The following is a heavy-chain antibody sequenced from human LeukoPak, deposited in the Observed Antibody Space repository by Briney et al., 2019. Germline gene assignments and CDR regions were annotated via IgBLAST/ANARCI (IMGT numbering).Heavy chain of an antibody. CDR2: INHSGST. D-gene: IGHD6-19*01. CDR3: ARGYSSGWHYYYYYMDV. CDR1: GGSFSGYY. V-gene: IGHV4-34*01. J-gene: IGHJ6*03. Sequence: PSETLSLTCAVYGGSFSGYYWSWIRQPPGKGLEWIGEINHSGSTNYNPSLKSRVTISVDTSKNQSSLKLSSVTAADTAVYYCARGYSSGWHYYYYYMDVWGKGTTVTVSS.